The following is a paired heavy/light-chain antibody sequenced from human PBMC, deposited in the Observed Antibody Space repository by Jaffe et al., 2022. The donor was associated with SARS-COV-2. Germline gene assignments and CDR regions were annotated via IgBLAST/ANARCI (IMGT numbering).Light chain of an antibody. J-gene: IGLJ2*01. CDR3: AAWDDSLNAVV. CDR1: SSNIGSHT. Sequence: QSVLTQPPSASGTPGQRVTISCSGSSSNIGSHTVNWYQQLPGTAPKLLIYTNDQRPSGVPDRFSGSKSGTSASLAISGLQSEDEADYYCAAWDDSLNAVVFGGGTKLTVL. V-gene: IGLV1-44*01. CDR2: TND.
Heavy chain of an antibody. CDR2: IYPHDSDT. D-gene: IGHD1-26*01. CDR1: GNSFISSW. Sequence: EVQLVQSGAEVKKPGESLKISCKGSGNSFISSWIAWVRQMPGKGLEWMGIIYPHDSDTRYSPSFQGQVTISVDKSISTAYLQWSSLKASDTAIYYCARHGSLRGWLDPWGQGTLVTVSS. V-gene: IGHV5-51*01. J-gene: IGHJ5*02. CDR3: ARHGSLRGWLDP.